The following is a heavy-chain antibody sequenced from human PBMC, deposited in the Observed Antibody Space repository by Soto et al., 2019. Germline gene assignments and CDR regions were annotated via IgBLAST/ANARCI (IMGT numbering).Heavy chain of an antibody. CDR1: GFTFSSYA. D-gene: IGHD2-21*02. Sequence: GGSLRLSCAASGFTFSSYAMHWVRQAPGKGLEYVSAISSNGGSTYYANSVKGRFTISRDNSKNTLYLQMGSLRAEDMAVYYCARSRGDYYFDYWGQGTLVTVSS. V-gene: IGHV3-64*01. CDR2: ISSNGGST. CDR3: ARSRGDYYFDY. J-gene: IGHJ4*02.